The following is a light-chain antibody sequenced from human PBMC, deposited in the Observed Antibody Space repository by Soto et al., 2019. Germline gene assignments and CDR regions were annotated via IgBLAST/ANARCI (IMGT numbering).Light chain of an antibody. CDR3: QQYNNWPPVT. V-gene: IGKV3-15*01. CDR1: LSVGSN. J-gene: IGKJ3*01. Sequence: EIVMTQSPATLSVSPGERATLSCRASLSVGSNLAWYQQKPGQAPRLLIYAASTRATAIPARFSGSGSGTEFTLTISSLQSEDFAVYYCQQYNNWPPVTFGPGTKVDIK. CDR2: AAS.